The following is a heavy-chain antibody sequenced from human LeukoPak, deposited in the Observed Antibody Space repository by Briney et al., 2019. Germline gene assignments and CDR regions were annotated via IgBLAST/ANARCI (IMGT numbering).Heavy chain of an antibody. CDR1: GYTFTSYD. CDR3: ARGLSSGWFYYYYGMDV. D-gene: IGHD6-19*01. J-gene: IGHJ6*02. Sequence: ASVKVSCKASGYTFTSYDINWVRQATGQGLEWMGWMNPNSGNTGYAQKFQGRVTMTRNTSISTAYIELSSLRSEDTAVYYCARGLSSGWFYYYYGMDVWGQGTTVTVSS. V-gene: IGHV1-8*01. CDR2: MNPNSGNT.